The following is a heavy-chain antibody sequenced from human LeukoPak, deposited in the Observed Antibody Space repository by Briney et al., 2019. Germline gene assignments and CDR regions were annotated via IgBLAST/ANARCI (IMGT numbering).Heavy chain of an antibody. CDR3: ASEYSSSFVHY. Sequence: SETLSLTCTVSGGSISSYYWSWIRQPPGKGLEWIGYIFYSGSTNYNPSLKSRVTISVDTSKNQFSLKLGSVTAADTAVYYCASEYSSSFVHYWGQGTLVTVSS. CDR1: GGSISSYY. D-gene: IGHD6-6*01. J-gene: IGHJ4*02. V-gene: IGHV4-59*08. CDR2: IFYSGST.